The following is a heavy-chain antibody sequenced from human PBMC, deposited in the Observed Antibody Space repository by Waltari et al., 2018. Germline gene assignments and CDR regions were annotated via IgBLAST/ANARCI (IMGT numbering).Heavy chain of an antibody. V-gene: IGHV4-34*01. D-gene: IGHD5-12*01. CDR2: INHSGST. Sequence: QVQLQQWGAGLLKPSETLSLTCAVYGGSFSGYYWSWIRQPPGKGLEWIGEINHSGSTNYNPSLKSRVTISVDTSKNQFSLKLSSVTAADTAVYYCARARRRRGSLFDIWGQGTMVTVSS. CDR1: GGSFSGYY. J-gene: IGHJ3*02. CDR3: ARARRRRGSLFDI.